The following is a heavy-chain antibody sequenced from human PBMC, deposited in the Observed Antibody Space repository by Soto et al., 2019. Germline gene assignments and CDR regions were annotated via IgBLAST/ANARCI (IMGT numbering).Heavy chain of an antibody. CDR2: VYYSGST. V-gene: IGHV4-59*01. CDR3: ARRYGGNFDY. J-gene: IGHJ4*02. D-gene: IGHD1-26*01. Sequence: SETPSLTCTVSGGSISSYYWSWIRQPPGKGLEWIGYVYYSGSTNYNPSLKSRINISVDTSKNQFSLKMRSVNAADTAVYYCARRYGGNFDYWGQGTLVTVS. CDR1: GGSISSYY.